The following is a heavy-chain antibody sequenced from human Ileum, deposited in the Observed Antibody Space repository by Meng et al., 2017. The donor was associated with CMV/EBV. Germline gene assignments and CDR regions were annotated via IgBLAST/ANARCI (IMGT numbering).Heavy chain of an antibody. J-gene: IGHJ5*02. V-gene: IGHV4-30-4*01. Sequence: SGCYYWSWIRQPPGKGLEWIGYIYYSGSTYYNPSLKSRVTISVDTSKNQFSLKLSSVTAADTAVYYCARGRYYYDSSGYYFNWFDPWGQGTLVTVS. CDR1: SGCYY. D-gene: IGHD3-22*01. CDR2: IYYSGST. CDR3: ARGRYYYDSSGYYFNWFDP.